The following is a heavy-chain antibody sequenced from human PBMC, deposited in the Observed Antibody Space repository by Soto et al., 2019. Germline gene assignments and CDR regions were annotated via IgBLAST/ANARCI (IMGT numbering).Heavy chain of an antibody. J-gene: IGHJ6*02. CDR3: ARGANPQQLVRGGGMDV. CDR1: GGTFSSYA. D-gene: IGHD6-13*01. Sequence: GASVKVSCKASGGTFSSYAISWVRQAPGQGLEWMGGIIPIFGTANYAQKFQGRVTITADESTSTAYMELSSLRSEDTAVYYCARGANPQQLVRGGGMDVWGQGTTVTVSS. CDR2: IIPIFGTA. V-gene: IGHV1-69*13.